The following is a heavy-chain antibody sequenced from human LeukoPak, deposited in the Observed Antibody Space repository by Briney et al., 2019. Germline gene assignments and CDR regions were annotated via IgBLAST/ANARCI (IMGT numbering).Heavy chain of an antibody. D-gene: IGHD4-11*01. CDR3: ARESAYDYSNYVSWIDP. CDR2: ISSSSSYI. V-gene: IGHV3-21*01. J-gene: IGHJ5*02. CDR1: GFTFSSYS. Sequence: GGSLRLSCAASGFTFSSYSMNWVSQAPGKGLEWVSSISSSSSYIYYADSVKGRFTISRDNAKNSLYLQMNSLRAEDTAVYYCARESAYDYSNYVSWIDPWGQGTLVTVSS.